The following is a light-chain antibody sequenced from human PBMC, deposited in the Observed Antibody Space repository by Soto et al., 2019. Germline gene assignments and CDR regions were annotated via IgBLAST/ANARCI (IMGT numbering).Light chain of an antibody. CDR3: QQRHMWPIT. Sequence: EIVMTQSPATLSVSPGERATFSCRASQTVSSNLAWYQHQPGQAPRLLIYDAYNRATGIPPRFSGSGSGTDFTLTISSLEPEDSAVYYCQQRHMWPITFGQGTRLEIK. CDR1: QTVSSN. J-gene: IGKJ5*01. V-gene: IGKV3-11*01. CDR2: DAY.